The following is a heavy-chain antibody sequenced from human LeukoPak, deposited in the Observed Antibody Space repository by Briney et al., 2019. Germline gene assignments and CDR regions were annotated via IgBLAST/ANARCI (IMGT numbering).Heavy chain of an antibody. CDR1: GYTFTSYG. V-gene: IGHV1-18*01. D-gene: IGHD2-2*01. CDR2: ISAYNGNT. Sequence: ASVKVSCKASGYTFTSYGISWVRQAPGQGLEWMGWISAYNGNTNYAQKLQGRVTMTTDTSTSTAYMELRSLRSDDTAVYYCARVREGIVVVPAARTYYYYYMDVWGKGTTVTISS. J-gene: IGHJ6*03. CDR3: ARVREGIVVVPAARTYYYYYMDV.